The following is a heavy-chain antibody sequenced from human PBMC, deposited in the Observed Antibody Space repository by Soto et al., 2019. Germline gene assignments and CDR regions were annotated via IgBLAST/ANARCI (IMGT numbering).Heavy chain of an antibody. J-gene: IGHJ6*02. CDR1: GFTFSSYS. CDR3: ARDYASSYYYYGMDV. D-gene: IGHD2-2*01. CDR2: ISSSSSYI. V-gene: IGHV3-21*01. Sequence: EVQLVESGGGLGKPGGSLRLSCAASGFTFSSYSMNWVRQAPGKGLEWVSSISSSSSYIYYADSVKGRFTISRDNAKNSLYLQMNSLRAEDTAVYYCARDYASSYYYYGMDVWGQGTTVTVSS.